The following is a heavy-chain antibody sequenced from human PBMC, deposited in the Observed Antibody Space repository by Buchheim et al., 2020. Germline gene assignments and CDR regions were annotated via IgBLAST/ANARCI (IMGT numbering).Heavy chain of an antibody. CDR3: ARDPHGITIFGVAEHYYYYGMDV. CDR2: FSGSGGTT. CDR1: GFTFSTYG. Sequence: EVQLLESGGGLVQPGKSLRLSCAASGFTFSTYGMSWVRQAPGKGLEWVSGFSGSGGTTLYADSVKGRFTISRDTSKNTLYLQMNSLRAEDTAVYYCARDPHGITIFGVAEHYYYYGMDVWGQGTT. J-gene: IGHJ6*02. D-gene: IGHD3-3*01. V-gene: IGHV3-23*01.